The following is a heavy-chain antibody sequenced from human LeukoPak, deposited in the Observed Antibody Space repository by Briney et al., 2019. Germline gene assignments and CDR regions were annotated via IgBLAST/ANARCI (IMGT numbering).Heavy chain of an antibody. Sequence: SETLSLTCAVYGGSFSGYYWSWIRQPPGKGLEWIGSIYYSGSTYYNPSLKSRVTISVDTSKNQFSLKLSSVTAADTAVYYCARDHYLVSSSWGQGTLVTVSS. V-gene: IGHV4-34*01. CDR1: GGSFSGYY. J-gene: IGHJ5*02. CDR3: ARDHYLVSSS. CDR2: IYYSGST. D-gene: IGHD1-26*01.